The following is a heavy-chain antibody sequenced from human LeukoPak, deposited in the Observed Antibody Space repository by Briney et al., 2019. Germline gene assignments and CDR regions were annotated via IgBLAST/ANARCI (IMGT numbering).Heavy chain of an antibody. V-gene: IGHV4-39*07. D-gene: IGHD6-6*01. J-gene: IGHJ6*03. Sequence: SETLSLTCTVSSGSISSSSYYWGWIRQPPGKGLEWIGGIYYSGSTYYNPSLKSRVTISVDTSKNQFSLKLSSVTAADTAVYYCARGHRRAARRGNYYYMDVWGKGTTVTVSS. CDR1: SGSISSSSYY. CDR2: IYYSGST. CDR3: ARGHRRAARRGNYYYMDV.